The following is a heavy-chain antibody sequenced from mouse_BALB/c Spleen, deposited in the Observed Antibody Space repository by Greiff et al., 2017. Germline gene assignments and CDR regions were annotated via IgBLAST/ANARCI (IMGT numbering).Heavy chain of an antibody. V-gene: IGHV1S137*01. CDR2: ISTYYGDA. CDR3: AIYYYGSSPAWFAY. D-gene: IGHD1-1*01. J-gene: IGHJ3*01. Sequence: VQLQQSGAELVRPGVSVKISCKGSGYTFTDYAMHWVKQSHAKSLEWIGVISTYYGDASYNQKFKGKATMTVDKSSSTAYMELARLTSEDSAIYYCAIYYYGSSPAWFAYWGQGTLVTVSA. CDR1: GYTFTDYA.